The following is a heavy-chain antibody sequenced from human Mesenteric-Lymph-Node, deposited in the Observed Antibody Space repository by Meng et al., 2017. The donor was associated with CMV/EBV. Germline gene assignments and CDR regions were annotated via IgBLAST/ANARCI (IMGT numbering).Heavy chain of an antibody. D-gene: IGHD3-3*01. V-gene: IGHV3-74*01. CDR3: ARQDYDFWSAFDY. CDR2: LNTDGKST. CDR1: GFTFSNYW. Sequence: ASGFTFSNYWMYWVRQAPGKGLVWASRLNTDGKSTNYADSVKGRFTISRDNAKNTLYLQMNSLRAEDTAVYYCARQDYDFWSAFDYWGQGILVTVSS. J-gene: IGHJ4*02.